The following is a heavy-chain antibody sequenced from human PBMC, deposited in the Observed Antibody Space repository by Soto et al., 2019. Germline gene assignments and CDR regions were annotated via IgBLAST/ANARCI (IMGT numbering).Heavy chain of an antibody. CDR1: GYTFTDYA. CDR3: AKGSQMWTPDY. V-gene: IGHV1-3*04. D-gene: IGHD2-21*01. CDR2: IRTGNGNT. J-gene: IGHJ4*02. Sequence: QVQLVQSGAEVKKPGASVKVSCKASGYTFTDYAMHWVRQAPGQRLEWMGWIRTGNGNTKYSQKFQGRVTITRDTSATTAYMELSSLRSEDTAVYYCAKGSQMWTPDYWGQGTLVTVSS.